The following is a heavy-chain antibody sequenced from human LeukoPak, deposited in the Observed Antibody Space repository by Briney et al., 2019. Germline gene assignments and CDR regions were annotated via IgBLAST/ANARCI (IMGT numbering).Heavy chain of an antibody. D-gene: IGHD2-2*01. V-gene: IGHV3-7*05. CDR1: GFTFTNYW. J-gene: IGHJ5*02. Sequence: GGSLRLSCAASGFTFTNYWMTWVRQAPGKGLEWVANIKQDGSEKYCVDSVKGRFTISRDNSKNTLYLQMNSLRAEDTAVYYCAKTAVPAAIRGWFDPWGQGTLVTVSS. CDR2: IKQDGSEK. CDR3: AKTAVPAAIRGWFDP.